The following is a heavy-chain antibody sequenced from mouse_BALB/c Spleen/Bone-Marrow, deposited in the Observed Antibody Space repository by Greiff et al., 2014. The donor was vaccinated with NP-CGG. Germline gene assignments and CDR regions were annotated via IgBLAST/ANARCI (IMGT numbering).Heavy chain of an antibody. CDR1: GFTFSDFY. J-gene: IGHJ4*01. Sequence: EVMLVESGGGLVKPGGSLKLSCAASGFTFSDFYMFWFRQTPEKRLEWVATISNGGTYTYYPDSVKGRFTISRDNAKNNLYLQMSSLKSEETAMYYCARSGERYGAMDYWGQGTSVTVTS. CDR3: ARSGERYGAMDY. V-gene: IGHV5-4*02. D-gene: IGHD1-1*02. CDR2: ISNGGTYT.